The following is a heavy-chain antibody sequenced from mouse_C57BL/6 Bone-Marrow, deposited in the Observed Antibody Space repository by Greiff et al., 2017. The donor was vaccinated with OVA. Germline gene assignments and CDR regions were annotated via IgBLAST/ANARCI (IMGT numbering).Heavy chain of an antibody. CDR2: IYPGSGST. CDR3: ASDTPACPRLYFDY. Sequence: VQVVESGAELVKPGASVKMSCKASGYTFPSYWITWVKQRPGQGLEWIGDIYPGSGSTNYNEKFKSKATLTVDKPSSTAYMQLSSLTPEDSAVYYCASDTPACPRLYFDYWGQGTTLTVSS. J-gene: IGHJ2*01. CDR1: GYTFPSYW. V-gene: IGHV1-55*01. D-gene: IGHD1-2*01.